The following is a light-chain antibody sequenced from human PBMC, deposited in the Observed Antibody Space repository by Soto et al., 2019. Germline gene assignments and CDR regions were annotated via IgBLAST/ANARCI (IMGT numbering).Light chain of an antibody. CDR1: QSVSNSY. V-gene: IGKV3-20*01. CDR3: QQYGSSYT. CDR2: GAS. J-gene: IGKJ2*01. Sequence: EIVLTQSPGTLSLSPGERATLSCRASQSVSNSYLAWYQQKPGQAPRLLIYGASSRATGIPDRFSGSGSGTDFTLNISRLEPEDFAVYYCQQYGSSYTFGQGTKLEIK.